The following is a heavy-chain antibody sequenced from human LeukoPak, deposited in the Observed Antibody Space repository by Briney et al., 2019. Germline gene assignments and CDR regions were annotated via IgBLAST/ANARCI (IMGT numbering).Heavy chain of an antibody. CDR2: INHSGST. J-gene: IGHJ5*02. V-gene: IGHV4-34*01. CDR3: ASRYCSSTSCYNRWSDP. D-gene: IGHD2-2*02. Sequence: NASETLSLTCAVYGGSFSGYYWSWIRQPPGKGLEWIGEINHSGSTNYNPSLKSRVTISVDTSKNQFSLKLSSVTAADTAVYYCASRYCSSTSCYNRWSDPWGQGTLVTASS. CDR1: GGSFSGYY.